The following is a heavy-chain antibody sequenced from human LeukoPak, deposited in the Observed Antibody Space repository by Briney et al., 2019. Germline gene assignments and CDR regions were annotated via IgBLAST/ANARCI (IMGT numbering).Heavy chain of an antibody. CDR3: ARAGYSGYDFNFDY. J-gene: IGHJ4*02. Sequence: PSETLSLTCTVSGGSITSGGYYWSWIRQHPGKGLEWIGYIYHTGSIYCNPSLKSRISMSLDTSKNQFSLRLSSVTAADTAVYYCARAGYSGYDFNFDYWGQGTLVTVSS. CDR1: GGSITSGGYY. CDR2: IYHTGSI. V-gene: IGHV4-31*03. D-gene: IGHD5-12*01.